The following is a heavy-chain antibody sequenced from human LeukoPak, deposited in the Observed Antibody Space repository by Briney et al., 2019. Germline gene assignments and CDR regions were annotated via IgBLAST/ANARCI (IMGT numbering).Heavy chain of an antibody. V-gene: IGHV3-73*01. CDR1: GFTFSGSA. Sequence: GGSLRLSCAASGFTFSGSAMHWVRQASGKGLEWVGRIRSKANSYATTYAASVKGRFTISRDDSKNTAYLQINSLKTEDTAVYYCTSTRDGYNTVDYWGQGTLVTVSS. D-gene: IGHD5-24*01. J-gene: IGHJ4*02. CDR3: TSTRDGYNTVDY. CDR2: IRSKANSYAT.